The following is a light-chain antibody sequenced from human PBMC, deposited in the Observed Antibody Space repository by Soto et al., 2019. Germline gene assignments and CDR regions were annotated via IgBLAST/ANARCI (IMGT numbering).Light chain of an antibody. J-gene: IGKJ1*01. CDR1: QSVSSN. V-gene: IGKV3-15*01. CDR2: GAS. CDR3: EKDKNWPPRGT. Sequence: EIVMTQSPATLSVSPGERATLSCRASQSVSSNLAWYQQKPGQAPRLLIYGASTRATGIPARFSGRGSGTELALTISSRQAEDLAVDYWEKDKNWPPRGTFGQGTKVEIK.